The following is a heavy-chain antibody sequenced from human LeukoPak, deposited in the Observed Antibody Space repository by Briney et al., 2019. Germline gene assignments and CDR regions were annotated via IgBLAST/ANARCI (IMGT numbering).Heavy chain of an antibody. V-gene: IGHV1-18*01. D-gene: IGHD2-15*01. J-gene: IGHJ4*02. Sequence: ASVKVSCKASGYTFTSYGISWVRQAPGQGLEWMGWISAYNGNTNYAQKLQGRVTMTTDTSTSTAYMELRSPRSDDTAVYYCARDKGVVVAATPGFHGYWGQGTLVTVSS. CDR1: GYTFTSYG. CDR3: ARDKGVVVAATPGFHGY. CDR2: ISAYNGNT.